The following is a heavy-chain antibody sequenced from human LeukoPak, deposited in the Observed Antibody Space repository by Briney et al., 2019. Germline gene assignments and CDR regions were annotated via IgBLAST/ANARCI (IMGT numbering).Heavy chain of an antibody. CDR1: GYTFTGYY. CDR2: INPNSGGT. V-gene: IGHV1-2*06. J-gene: IGHJ4*02. D-gene: IGHD6-13*01. Sequence: GASVKVSCKASGYTFTGYYMHWVRQAPGQGLEWMGRINPNSGGTNYAQKFQGRVTMTRDTSISTAYMEPSRLRSDDTAVYYCARASSSWISYFDYWGQGTLVTVSS. CDR3: ARASSSWISYFDY.